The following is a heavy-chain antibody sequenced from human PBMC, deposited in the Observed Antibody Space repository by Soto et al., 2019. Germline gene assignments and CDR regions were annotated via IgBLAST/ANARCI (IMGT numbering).Heavy chain of an antibody. D-gene: IGHD3-3*01. CDR1: GFTFSSYG. V-gene: IGHV3-30*18. CDR2: ISYDGSNK. Sequence: GGSLRLSCAASGFTFSSYGMHWVRQAPGKGLEWVAVISYDGSNKYYADSVKGRFTISRDNSKNTLYLQMNSLRAEDTAVYYCAKPTYYDFWSGHEESRPFDYWGQGTLVTVSS. CDR3: AKPTYYDFWSGHEESRPFDY. J-gene: IGHJ4*02.